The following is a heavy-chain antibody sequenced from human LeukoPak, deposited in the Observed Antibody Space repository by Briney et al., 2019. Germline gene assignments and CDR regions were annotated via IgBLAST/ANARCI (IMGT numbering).Heavy chain of an antibody. Sequence: ASVKVSCKGSGYTFTGYYLHWVRQAPGQGLEWMGWINPNSGGTNYAQNFQGRVTMTRDTSISTAYMELSRLRSDDTAVYYCARAISSGGEYWGQGTLVTVSS. V-gene: IGHV1-2*02. CDR3: ARAISSGGEY. J-gene: IGHJ4*02. CDR1: GYTFTGYY. CDR2: INPNSGGT. D-gene: IGHD3-10*01.